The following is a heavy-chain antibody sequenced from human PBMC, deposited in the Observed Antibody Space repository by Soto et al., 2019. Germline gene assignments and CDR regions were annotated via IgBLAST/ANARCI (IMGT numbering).Heavy chain of an antibody. V-gene: IGHV4-39*01. D-gene: IGHD2-15*01. CDR2: IYYSGST. CDR3: ARHQGYCSGGSCYPDAFDI. Sequence: QLQLQESGPGLVKPSETLSLTCTVSGGSISSSSYYWGWIRQPPGKGLEWIGSIYYSGSTYYNPSLKSRVTISVDTSKNQFSLKLSSVTAPDTAVYYCARHQGYCSGGSCYPDAFDIWGQGTMVTVSS. J-gene: IGHJ3*02. CDR1: GGSISSSSYY.